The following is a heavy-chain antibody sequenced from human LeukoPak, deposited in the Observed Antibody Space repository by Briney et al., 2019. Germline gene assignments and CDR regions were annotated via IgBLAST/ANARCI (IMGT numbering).Heavy chain of an antibody. J-gene: IGHJ6*03. CDR3: ARAIRNRPLTYYYYYYMDV. D-gene: IGHD1-14*01. CDR1: GYTLTGYY. CDR2: INPNSGGT. Sequence: ASVKVSCKASGYTLTGYYTHWVRQAPGHGLEWMGWINPNSGGTNYAQKFQGRVTMTRDTSISTAYMELSRLRSDDTAVYYCARAIRNRPLTYYYYYYMDVCGKGTTVTVSS. V-gene: IGHV1-2*02.